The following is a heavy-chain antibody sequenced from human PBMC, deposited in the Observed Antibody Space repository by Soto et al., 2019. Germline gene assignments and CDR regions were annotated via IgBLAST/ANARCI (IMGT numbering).Heavy chain of an antibody. CDR1: GGSISGLTYN. CDR2: IYYSGSP. V-gene: IGHV4-39*01. CDR3: ARHTMKTVTTFDC. Sequence: QLQLQESGPGLVKPSETLSLTCTVSGGSISGLTYNWGWIRQPPGQGLQWIGSIYYSGSPYYNPPLMGRVTFSVDTSKNQFSLRLTSVTAADTALYYRARHTMKTVTTFDCWGQGAVVTVSS. J-gene: IGHJ4*02. D-gene: IGHD4-17*01.